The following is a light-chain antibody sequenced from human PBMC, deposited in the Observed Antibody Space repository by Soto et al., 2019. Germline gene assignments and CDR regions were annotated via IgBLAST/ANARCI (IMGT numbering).Light chain of an antibody. CDR1: SSDIGAYNY. CDR3: SSLAGSYNLV. V-gene: IGLV2-11*01. J-gene: IGLJ3*02. CDR2: DAF. Sequence: QSVLTQPRSVSGCPGQAVTISCTGTSSDIGAYNYVFWYQQYPGKSPKLIIYDAFKRPSGVPARFSASKSGNTASLTITGLQTEDEADYHCSSLAGSYNLVFGGGTKVTVL.